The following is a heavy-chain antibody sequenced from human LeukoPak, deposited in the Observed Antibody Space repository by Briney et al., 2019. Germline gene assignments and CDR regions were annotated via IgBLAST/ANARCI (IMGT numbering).Heavy chain of an antibody. CDR2: INHSGST. Sequence: SETLSLTCAVYGGSFSGYYWSWIRQPPGKGLGWIGEINHSGSTNYNPSLKSRVTISEDTSKNQFSLKLSSVTAADRAVYYWGRGGVRRVPYDISVYSSRYFQHWAQAPLVPVPS. V-gene: IGHV4-34*01. J-gene: IGHJ1*01. CDR3: GRGGVRRVPYDISVYSSRYFQH. CDR1: GGSFSGYY. D-gene: IGHD3-22*01.